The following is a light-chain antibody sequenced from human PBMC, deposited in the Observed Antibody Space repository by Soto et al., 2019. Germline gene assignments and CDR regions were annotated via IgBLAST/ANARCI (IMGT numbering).Light chain of an antibody. V-gene: IGLV2-8*01. CDR3: ISYAGSDNYV. CDR1: SSDVGDHNL. CDR2: GVT. Sequence: QSALTQPPSASGSPGQSVTISCTGTSSDVGDHNLVSWYQQHPGRAPKLLIWGVTNRPSGVPHRFSGSKSGNTASLTVSGLQAEDEADYYCISYAGSDNYVFGTGTKVTVL. J-gene: IGLJ1*01.